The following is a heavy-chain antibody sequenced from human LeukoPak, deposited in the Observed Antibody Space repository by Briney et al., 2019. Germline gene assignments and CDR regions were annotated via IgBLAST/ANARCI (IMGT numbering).Heavy chain of an antibody. Sequence: GGSLRLSCAASGFTFNTYTMNWVRQAPGKGLKWVSYISGSSGIIDYADSVRGRFTISRDTSKNTLYLQMNSLKAEDSAIYYCAKDQQQLAYLFDYWGQGTLVTVSS. CDR1: GFTFNTYT. V-gene: IGHV3-48*01. D-gene: IGHD6-13*01. CDR3: AKDQQQLAYLFDY. CDR2: ISGSSGII. J-gene: IGHJ4*02.